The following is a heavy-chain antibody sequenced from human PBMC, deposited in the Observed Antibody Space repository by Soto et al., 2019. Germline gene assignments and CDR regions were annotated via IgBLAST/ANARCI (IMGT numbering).Heavy chain of an antibody. CDR1: GYTFTSYG. CDR2: ISAYNGNT. V-gene: IGHV1-18*01. J-gene: IGHJ6*03. CDR3: ARGSSEAAHRKDYYYYYMDV. D-gene: IGHD6-6*01. Sequence: ASVKVSCKASGYTFTSYGISWVRQAPGQGLEWMGWISAYNGNTNYAQKLQGRVTMTTDTSTSTAYMELRSLRSDDTAVYYCARGSSEAAHRKDYYYYYMDVWGKGTEVTVSS.